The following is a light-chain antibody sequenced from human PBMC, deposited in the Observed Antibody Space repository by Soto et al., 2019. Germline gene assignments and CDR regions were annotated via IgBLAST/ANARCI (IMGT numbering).Light chain of an antibody. CDR3: SSYAGSNNRGV. J-gene: IGLJ1*01. CDR2: EVS. Sequence: QSVLNQPPSASGSPGQSVTISCTGTSTDVGGYNYISWYQHHPGKGPKLIIYEVSERPSGVPDRFSGSKSGNTASLTVSGLQAEDEADYYCSSYAGSNNRGVFGSGTKVTVL. V-gene: IGLV2-8*01. CDR1: STDVGGYNY.